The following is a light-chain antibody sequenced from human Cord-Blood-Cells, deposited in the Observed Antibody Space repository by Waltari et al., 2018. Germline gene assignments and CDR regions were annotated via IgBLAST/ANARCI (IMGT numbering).Light chain of an antibody. J-gene: IGLJ2*01. CDR3: CSYAGSSDVV. CDR2: DVS. V-gene: IGLV2-11*01. Sequence: QSALTQPRSVSGSPGQSVTISCTGTSSDVGGYNYVSWYQQHPGKAPNLMIYDVSKRPSVVAERFSGSKSGNTASLTISGLQAEDEADYYCCSYAGSSDVVFGGGTKLTVL. CDR1: SSDVGGYNY.